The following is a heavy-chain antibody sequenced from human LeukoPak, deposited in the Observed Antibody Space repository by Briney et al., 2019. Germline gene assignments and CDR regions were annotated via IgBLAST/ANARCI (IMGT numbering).Heavy chain of an antibody. V-gene: IGHV7-4-1*02. CDR1: GYTFTSYA. CDR3: ARDAIPISYYYDSSGYDTSSNWFDP. D-gene: IGHD3-22*01. Sequence: AASVTVSCKASGYTFTSYAMNWVRQAPGQGLEWMGWINTNTGNPTYAQGFTGRFVFSLDTSVSTAYLQISSLKAEDTAVYYCARDAIPISYYYDSSGYDTSSNWFDPWGQGTLVTVSS. CDR2: INTNTGNP. J-gene: IGHJ5*02.